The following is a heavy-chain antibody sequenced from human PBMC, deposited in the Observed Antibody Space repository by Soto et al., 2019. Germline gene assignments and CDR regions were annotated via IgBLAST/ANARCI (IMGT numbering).Heavy chain of an antibody. CDR2: IYYSGST. J-gene: IGHJ5*02. Sequence: QVQLQESGPGLVKPSETLSLTCTVSGGSISSYYWSWIRQPPGKGLEWSGYIYYSGSTNYNPSLKRRVTISVDTSKNQFSLKLSSVTAADTAVYYCASYVVPAAASGLFSFDPWGQGTLVTVSS. CDR3: ASYVVPAAASGLFSFDP. D-gene: IGHD2-2*01. V-gene: IGHV4-59*01. CDR1: GGSISSYY.